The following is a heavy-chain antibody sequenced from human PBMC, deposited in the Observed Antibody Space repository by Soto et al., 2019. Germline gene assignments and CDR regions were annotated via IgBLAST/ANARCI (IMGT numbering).Heavy chain of an antibody. CDR2: IYHSGST. CDR1: SGSISSSNW. D-gene: IGHD2-15*01. Sequence: SETLSLTCAVSSGSISSSNWWSWVRQPPGKGLEWIGEIYHSGSTNYNPSLKSRVTISVDKSKNQFSLKLSSVTAADTAVYYCAVIVVVVRPYYYYYMDVWGKGTTVTVSS. V-gene: IGHV4-4*02. J-gene: IGHJ6*03. CDR3: AVIVVVVRPYYYYYMDV.